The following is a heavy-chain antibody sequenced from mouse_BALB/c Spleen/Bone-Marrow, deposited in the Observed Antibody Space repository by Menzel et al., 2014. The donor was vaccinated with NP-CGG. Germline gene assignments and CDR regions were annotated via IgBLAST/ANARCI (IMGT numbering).Heavy chain of an antibody. J-gene: IGHJ3*01. CDR1: GYTFTDYT. Sequence: VQLKESGPELLKPGASVKISCKTSGYTFTDYTLHWVKQSHGKSLEWIGGVNPNIGGTNYNQKFKGKATLTLDKSSSTASMELRSRTSEDSAVYYGARGRTAYGGQGTLVTVSA. CDR2: VNPNIGGT. V-gene: IGHV1-18*01. CDR3: ARGRTAY.